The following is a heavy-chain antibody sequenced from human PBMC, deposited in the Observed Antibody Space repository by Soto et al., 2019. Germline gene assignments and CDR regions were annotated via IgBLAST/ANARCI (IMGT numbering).Heavy chain of an antibody. CDR2: INHSGST. Sequence: TLSLTCAVYGGSLRGYYWSWIGQPPGKGRGWFGEINHSGSTNYNPSLKSRVTISVDTSKNQFSLKLSSVTAADTAVYYCARIFPGGYCSGGSCYRTPYDAFDIWGQGTMVTVSS. J-gene: IGHJ3*02. CDR3: ARIFPGGYCSGGSCYRTPYDAFDI. CDR1: GGSLRGYY. D-gene: IGHD2-15*01. V-gene: IGHV4-34*01.